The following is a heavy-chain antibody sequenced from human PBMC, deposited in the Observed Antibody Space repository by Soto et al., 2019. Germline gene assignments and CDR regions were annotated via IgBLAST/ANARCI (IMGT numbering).Heavy chain of an antibody. J-gene: IGHJ4*02. CDR1: GFSLGDDW. CDR3: ARVSSAAMDY. CDR2: INQDGSER. D-gene: IGHD2-2*01. V-gene: IGHV3-7*01. Sequence: EVKLVESAGGLVQPGGSLTLSCAASGFSLGDDWMRWVRQAPGKGPEWVASINQDGSERKYEDSVKGRFNVSRDNAKNSLWLQMNSLRAEDTAVYYCARVSSAAMDYWGQGILVTVYS.